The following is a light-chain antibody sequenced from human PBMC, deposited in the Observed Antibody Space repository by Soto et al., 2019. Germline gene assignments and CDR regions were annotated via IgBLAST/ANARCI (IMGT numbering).Light chain of an antibody. J-gene: IGLJ2*01. V-gene: IGLV2-11*01. CDR1: SADVGGYDF. CDR2: DVN. CDR3: SSFAGSHVA. Sequence: QSVLTQPRSVSGSPGQSVTISCTGTSADVGGYDFVSWYQQLPGTATKLIIYDVNKRPSGVPDRFSGSKSGNTASLTISGLQAEDGADYHCSSFAGSHVAFGGGTKLTVL.